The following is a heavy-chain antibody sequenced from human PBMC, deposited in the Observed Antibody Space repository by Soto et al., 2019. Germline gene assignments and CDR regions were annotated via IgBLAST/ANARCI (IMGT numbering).Heavy chain of an antibody. CDR3: ARLSINGTTDWFDP. Sequence: SETLSLTCTVSGGSISSGGYYWSWIRQHPGKGLEWIGYIYYSGSTYYNPSLKSRVTISVDTSKNQFSLKLSSVTAADTAVYYCARLSINGTTDWFDPWGQGTLVTVSS. CDR2: IYYSGST. CDR1: GGSISSGGYY. V-gene: IGHV4-31*03. D-gene: IGHD1-7*01. J-gene: IGHJ5*02.